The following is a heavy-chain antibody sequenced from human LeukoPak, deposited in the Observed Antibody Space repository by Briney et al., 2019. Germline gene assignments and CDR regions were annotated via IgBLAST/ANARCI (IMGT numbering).Heavy chain of an antibody. CDR3: ARLRPMVRGGRSFNYYMDV. Sequence: SETLCLTCTVYGGSFSGYYWSWIRQPPGKGLEWIGEINHSGSTNYNPSLKSRVTISVDTSKNQFSLKLSSVTAADTAVYYCARLRPMVRGGRSFNYYMDVWGKGTTVTISS. J-gene: IGHJ6*03. CDR1: GGSFSGYY. CDR2: INHSGST. D-gene: IGHD3-10*01. V-gene: IGHV4-34*01.